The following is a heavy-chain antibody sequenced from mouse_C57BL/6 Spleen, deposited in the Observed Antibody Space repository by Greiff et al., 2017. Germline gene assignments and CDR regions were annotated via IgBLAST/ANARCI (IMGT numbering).Heavy chain of an antibody. V-gene: IGHV1-59*01. J-gene: IGHJ4*01. CDR1: GYTFTSYW. D-gene: IGHD1-1*01. CDR3: ARRDYYGSRWDYYAMDY. CDR2: IDPSDSYT. Sequence: VQLQQPGAELVRPGTSVKLSCKASGYTFTSYWMHWVKQRPGQGLEWIGVIDPSDSYTNYNQKFKGKATLTVDTSSSTAYMQLSSLTSEDSAVYYCARRDYYGSRWDYYAMDYWGQGTSVTVSS.